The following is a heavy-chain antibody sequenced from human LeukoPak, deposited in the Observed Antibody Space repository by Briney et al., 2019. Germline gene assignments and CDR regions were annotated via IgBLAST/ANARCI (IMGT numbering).Heavy chain of an antibody. CDR3: AKDRYYSSSSFDY. CDR2: ISSSSSTI. V-gene: IGHV3-48*01. D-gene: IGHD6-6*01. Sequence: PGGSLRLSCAASGFTFSSYSMNWVRQAPGKGLEWVSYISSSSSTIYYADSVKGRFTISRDNAKNSLYLQMNSLRAEDTAVYYCAKDRYYSSSSFDYWGQGTLVTVSS. J-gene: IGHJ4*02. CDR1: GFTFSSYS.